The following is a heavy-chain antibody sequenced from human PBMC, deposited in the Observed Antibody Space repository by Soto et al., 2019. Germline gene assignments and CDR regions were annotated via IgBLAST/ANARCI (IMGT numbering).Heavy chain of an antibody. V-gene: IGHV3-73*02. J-gene: IGHJ6*01. CDR1: GFPFNGSA. CDR3: AGDFYYNMDV. Sequence: EVQLVESGGGLVHPGGSLKLSCAASGFPFNGSAMHWVRQASGKGLEWVGRIRSKPNNYATAYAASLKGRFTISRDDSKNQAYLQMNSLKTEDTAVYYCAGDFYYNMDVWGPRDHGHRLL. CDR2: IRSKPNNYAT.